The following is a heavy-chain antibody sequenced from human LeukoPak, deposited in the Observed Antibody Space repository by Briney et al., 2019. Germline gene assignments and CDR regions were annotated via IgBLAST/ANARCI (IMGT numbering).Heavy chain of an antibody. CDR2: ISSSGSTI. CDR3: AKATGYLL. J-gene: IGHJ4*02. V-gene: IGHV3-48*03. D-gene: IGHD1-14*01. Sequence: PGGSLRLSCAASGFTFSSYELNWVRQAPGKGLEWVSYISSSGSTIFYADSVQGRFTISRDNAKNSVYLQMKSLRAEDTAVYYCAKATGYLLWGQGTLVTVSS. CDR1: GFTFSSYE.